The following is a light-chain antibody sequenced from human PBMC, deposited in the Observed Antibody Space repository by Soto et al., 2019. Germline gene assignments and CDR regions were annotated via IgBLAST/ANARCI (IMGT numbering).Light chain of an antibody. CDR1: QAVSTW. V-gene: IGKV1-12*01. Sequence: DIQMTQSPSSVSASVGDTVTITCRASQAVSTWLAWYQQKPGGAPKLLIYAASTLQSGVPSRFSGSGSGTDFTLTIRRLQPEDFATYYCQQGASFPRTFGGGTKVDIK. CDR3: QQGASFPRT. CDR2: AAS. J-gene: IGKJ4*01.